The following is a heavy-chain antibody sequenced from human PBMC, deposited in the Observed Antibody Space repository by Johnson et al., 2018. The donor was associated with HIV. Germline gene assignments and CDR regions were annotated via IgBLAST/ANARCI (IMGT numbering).Heavy chain of an antibody. D-gene: IGHD3-22*01. CDR3: ARGGPGYDYDSLQQPFDI. Sequence: VQPVESGGGLVQPGGSLRLSCAVSGFTFTNYWMHWVRQAPWKGLVWVSRVNHYGGDTIYADSVKCRFTISRDNARNSFYLQMNSLRAGDTAVYFCARGGPGYDYDSLQQPFDIWGQGTMVTVSS. CDR2: VNHYGGDT. CDR1: GFTFTNYW. V-gene: IGHV3-74*01. J-gene: IGHJ3*02.